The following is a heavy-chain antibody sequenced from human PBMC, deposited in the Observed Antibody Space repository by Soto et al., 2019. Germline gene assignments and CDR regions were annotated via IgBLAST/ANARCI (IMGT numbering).Heavy chain of an antibody. CDR2: ISYDGSNK. J-gene: IGHJ6*02. D-gene: IGHD6-25*01. Sequence: GGSLRLSCAASGFTFSTYGMHWVRQAPGKGLEWVAVISYDGSNKYYADSVKGRFTISRDNSKNTLYLQMNSLRPEDTAVYYCAKDLLRPGRAYGMDVWGQGTTVTVSS. CDR1: GFTFSTYG. CDR3: AKDLLRPGRAYGMDV. V-gene: IGHV3-30*18.